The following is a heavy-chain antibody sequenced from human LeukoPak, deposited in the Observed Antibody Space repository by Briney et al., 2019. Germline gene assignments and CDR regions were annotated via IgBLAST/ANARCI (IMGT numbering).Heavy chain of an antibody. Sequence: PGGSLRLSCAASGFTFSSDAMSWVRQAPGKGLEWGSAISGSGGSTYYADSVKGRFTISRDTSKNMLYLQMNSLRAEDTAVYYCAKSGRPYYDYVWGSYRYIWGQGTLVTVSS. V-gene: IGHV3-23*01. J-gene: IGHJ4*02. CDR3: AKSGRPYYDYVWGSYRYI. CDR2: ISGSGGST. D-gene: IGHD3-16*02. CDR1: GFTFSSDA.